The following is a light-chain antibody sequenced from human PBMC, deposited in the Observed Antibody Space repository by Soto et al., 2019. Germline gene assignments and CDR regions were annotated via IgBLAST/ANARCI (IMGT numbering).Light chain of an antibody. V-gene: IGKV3-11*01. CDR2: DAS. CDR1: QRVSSY. J-gene: IGKJ4*01. CDR3: QQRSNWPPLT. Sequence: EIVLTQSPATLSLSPGERATLSCMASQRVSSYLAWYQQKPGQAPRLLIYDASNRATGIPARFSGSGSGTDFTLTIRSLEPADFAVYYGQQRSNWPPLTCGGGTKVDIK.